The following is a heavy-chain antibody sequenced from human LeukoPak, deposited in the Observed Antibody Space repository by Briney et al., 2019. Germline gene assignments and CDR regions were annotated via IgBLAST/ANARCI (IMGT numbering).Heavy chain of an antibody. Sequence: GASVKVSCKTSGYTFTSYAMNWVRQAPGQGLEWLGWINTNTGNPTYAQGFTGRFVFSLDTSVSTAYLQISSLKAEDTAVYYCASFSYLSQQQLDPFDYWGQGTLVTVSS. CDR2: INTNTGNP. D-gene: IGHD6-13*01. CDR3: ASFSYLSQQQLDPFDY. J-gene: IGHJ4*02. V-gene: IGHV7-4-1*02. CDR1: GYTFTSYA.